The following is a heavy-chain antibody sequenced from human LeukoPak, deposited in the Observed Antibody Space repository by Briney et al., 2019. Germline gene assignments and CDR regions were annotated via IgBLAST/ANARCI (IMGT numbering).Heavy chain of an antibody. J-gene: IGHJ4*02. D-gene: IGHD3-9*01. Sequence: GASVRVSCKASGYTFTGYYMHWVRQAPGQGLEWMGWINPNSGGTNYAQKFQGRVTMTRDTSISTAYMELSRLRSDDTAVYYCARENTYYDILTGYSSSGPIDYWGQGTLVTVSS. CDR3: ARENTYYDILTGYSSSGPIDY. CDR2: INPNSGGT. CDR1: GYTFTGYY. V-gene: IGHV1-2*02.